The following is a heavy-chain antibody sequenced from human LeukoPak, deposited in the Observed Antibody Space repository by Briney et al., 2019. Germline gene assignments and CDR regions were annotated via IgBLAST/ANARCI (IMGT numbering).Heavy chain of an antibody. V-gene: IGHV3-9*01. J-gene: IGHJ4*02. Sequence: GGSLRLSCAASGYTFDDYAMHWVRQAPGKGLEWVSGISWNSGSIGYADSVKGRFTISRDNDKNSLYLQMNSLRAEDTALYYCAKDPTPIVRGVILSYFDYWGQGTLVAVSS. CDR1: GYTFDDYA. CDR2: ISWNSGSI. CDR3: AKDPTPIVRGVILSYFDY. D-gene: IGHD3-10*01.